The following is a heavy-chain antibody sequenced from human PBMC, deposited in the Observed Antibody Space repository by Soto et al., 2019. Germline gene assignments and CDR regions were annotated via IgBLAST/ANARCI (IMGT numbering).Heavy chain of an antibody. CDR3: ARGLEYYFKPGVFDI. CDR2: GGSSGNTK. Sequence: EVQLVESGGGLEQPGGSLRLSCAASGFTLSNSEMNWVRQAPGKGLEWVSYGGSSGNTKYYADAVKGRFTISRDNAKNSLYLQMNSLRAEDTAVYYCARGLEYYFKPGVFDIWGQGTMVTVSS. D-gene: IGHD1-26*01. V-gene: IGHV3-48*03. CDR1: GFTLSNSE. J-gene: IGHJ3*02.